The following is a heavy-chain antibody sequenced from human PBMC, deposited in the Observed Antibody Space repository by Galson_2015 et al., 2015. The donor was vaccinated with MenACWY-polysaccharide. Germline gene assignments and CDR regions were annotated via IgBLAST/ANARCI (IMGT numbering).Heavy chain of an antibody. J-gene: IGHJ6*02. D-gene: IGHD5-18*01. V-gene: IGHV4-30-2*01. CDR3: ARVDTATYYGMDV. Sequence: EWIGSIYHSGSTYYNPSLKSRVTISVDRSKNQFSLKLSSVTAADTAVYYCARVDTATYYGMDVWGQGTTVTVSS. CDR2: IYHSGST.